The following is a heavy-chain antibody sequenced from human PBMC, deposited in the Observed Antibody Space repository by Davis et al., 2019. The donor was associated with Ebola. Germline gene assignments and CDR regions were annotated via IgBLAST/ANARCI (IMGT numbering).Heavy chain of an antibody. V-gene: IGHV3-23*01. CDR1: SFSFPRYS. Sequence: PGGSLRLSCAASSFSFPRYSMSWVRQAPGKGLEWVSAISGTGGSTYYADSVKGRFTISRDNSKNTLYLQMNSLRAEDTAVYYCAKDAKIAVGRVFDPWGQGTLVNVS. D-gene: IGHD6-19*01. CDR2: ISGTGGST. CDR3: AKDAKIAVGRVFDP. J-gene: IGHJ5*02.